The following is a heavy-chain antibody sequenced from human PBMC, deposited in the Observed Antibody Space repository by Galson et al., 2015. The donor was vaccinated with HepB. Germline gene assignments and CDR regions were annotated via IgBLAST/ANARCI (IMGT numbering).Heavy chain of an antibody. V-gene: IGHV1-18*01. CDR3: ASISTGTSTAAGAFDI. D-gene: IGHD1-1*01. CDR2: ISAYNGNT. CDR1: GYTFTSYG. Sequence: SVKVSCKASGYTFTSYGISWVRQAPGQGLEWMGWISAYNGNTNYAQKLQGRVTMTTDTSTSTAYMELRSLRSDDTAVYYCASISTGTSTAAGAFDIWGQGTMVTVSS. J-gene: IGHJ3*02.